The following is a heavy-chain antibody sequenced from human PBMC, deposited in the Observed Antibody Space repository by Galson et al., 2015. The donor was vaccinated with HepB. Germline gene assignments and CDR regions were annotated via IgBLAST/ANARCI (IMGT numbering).Heavy chain of an antibody. CDR1: GFTFSSYG. D-gene: IGHD6-6*01. Sequence: SLRLSCAASGFTFSSYGMHWVRQAPGKGLEWVAVISYDGSNKYYADSVKGRFTISRDNSKNTLYLQMNSPRAEDTAVYYCAKGGVYSSSSLTLGVLDYWGQGTLVTVSS. CDR3: AKGGVYSSSSLTLGVLDY. J-gene: IGHJ4*02. CDR2: ISYDGSNK. V-gene: IGHV3-30*18.